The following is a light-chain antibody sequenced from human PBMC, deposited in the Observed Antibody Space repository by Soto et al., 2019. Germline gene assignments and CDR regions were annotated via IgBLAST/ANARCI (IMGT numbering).Light chain of an antibody. Sequence: QSALTQPASVSGSPGQSITISCTGTSSDVGGHNYVSWYQQYPGKAPKLIIYDVTNRPSGVSNRFSGSKSGNTASLTISGLQAEDEADYYCSSYTSSITYVFGTGTKLTVL. V-gene: IGLV2-14*01. CDR3: SSYTSSITYV. J-gene: IGLJ1*01. CDR1: SSDVGGHNY. CDR2: DVT.